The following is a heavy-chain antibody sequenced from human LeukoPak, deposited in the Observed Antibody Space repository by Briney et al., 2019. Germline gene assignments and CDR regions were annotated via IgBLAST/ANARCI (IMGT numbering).Heavy chain of an antibody. CDR2: IYHRGST. Sequence: PSETLSLTCTVSGYSISNGYYWGWIRQPPGKGLEWVGSIYHRGSTYYNPSLGSRVTISLDRSKKKFSLKLTSVTAADTAVYYCATRYQLLRSAFDIWGQGTMVTVSS. CDR1: GYSISNGYY. D-gene: IGHD2-2*01. CDR3: ATRYQLLRSAFDI. J-gene: IGHJ3*02. V-gene: IGHV4-38-2*02.